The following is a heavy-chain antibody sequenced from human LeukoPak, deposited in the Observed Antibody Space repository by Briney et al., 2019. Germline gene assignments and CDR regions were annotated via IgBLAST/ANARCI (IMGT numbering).Heavy chain of an antibody. J-gene: IGHJ5*02. CDR3: ARVGWGYSSSFITEQNWFDP. V-gene: IGHV1-69*13. Sequence: AASVKVSCKASGGTFSSYAISWVRQAPGQGLEWMGGIIPIFGTANYAQKFQGRVTITADESTSTAHMELSSLRSEDTAVYYCARVGWGYSSSFITEQNWFDPWGQGTLVTVTS. D-gene: IGHD6-13*01. CDR1: GGTFSSYA. CDR2: IIPIFGTA.